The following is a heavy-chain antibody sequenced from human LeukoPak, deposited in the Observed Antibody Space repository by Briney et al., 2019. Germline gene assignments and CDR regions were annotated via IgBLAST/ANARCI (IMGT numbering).Heavy chain of an antibody. CDR1: GGTFSSYA. CDR2: IIPIFGTA. V-gene: IGHV1-69*06. CDR3: ARIPGSSIAARPYYYYYMDV. D-gene: IGHD6-6*01. J-gene: IGHJ6*03. Sequence: GASVTVSCKASGGTFSSYAISWVRQAPGQGLEWMGGIIPIFGTANYAQKFQGRVTITADKSTSTAYMELSSLRSEDTAVYYCARIPGSSIAARPYYYYYMDVWGKGTTVTVSS.